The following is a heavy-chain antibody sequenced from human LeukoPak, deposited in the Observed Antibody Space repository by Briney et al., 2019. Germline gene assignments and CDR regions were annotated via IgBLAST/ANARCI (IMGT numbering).Heavy chain of an antibody. D-gene: IGHD3-10*01. CDR2: IYYSGST. CDR1: GGSISSYY. CDR3: ARDLGVLSGYYGMDV. J-gene: IGHJ6*02. V-gene: IGHV4-39*07. Sequence: SESLSLTCTVSGGSISSYYWSWIRQPPGKGLEWIGSIYYSGSTYYNPSLKSRVTISVDTSKNQFSLKLSSVTAADTAVYYCARDLGVLSGYYGMDVWGQGTTVTVSS.